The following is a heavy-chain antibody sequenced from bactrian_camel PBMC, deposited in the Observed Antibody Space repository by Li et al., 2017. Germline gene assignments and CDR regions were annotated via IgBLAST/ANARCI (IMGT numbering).Heavy chain of an antibody. J-gene: IGHJ4*01. Sequence: HVQLVESGGGSVQAGGSLTLSCTASGYTASSGCVEWFRQAPGKERGGVAAIDSVGRTTYAESVKGRFTISQDNAKNTVYLAMNSLKPEDTAMYYCAAQGGSWDSCLKAAYTYWGQGTQVTVS. D-gene: IGHD2*01. V-gene: IGHV3S26*01. CDR1: GYTASSGC. CDR2: IDSVGRT. CDR3: AAQGGSWDSCLKAAYTY.